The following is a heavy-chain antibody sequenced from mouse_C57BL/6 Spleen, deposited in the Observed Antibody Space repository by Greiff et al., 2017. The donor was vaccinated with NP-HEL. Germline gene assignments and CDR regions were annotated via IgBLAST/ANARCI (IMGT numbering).Heavy chain of an antibody. D-gene: IGHD4-1*01. J-gene: IGHJ2*01. CDR2: IDPETGGT. CDR1: GYTFTDYE. Sequence: QVQLQQSGAELVRPGASVTLSCKASGYTFTDYEMHWVKQTPVHGLEWIGAIDPETGGTAYNQTFKGKAILTADKSSSTAYMELRSLTSEDSAVYYCTRSSLLGIDYWGQGTTLTVSS. V-gene: IGHV1-15*01. CDR3: TRSSLLGIDY.